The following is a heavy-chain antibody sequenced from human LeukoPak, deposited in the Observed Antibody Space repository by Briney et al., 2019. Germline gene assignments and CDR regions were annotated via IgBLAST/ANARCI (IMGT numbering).Heavy chain of an antibody. V-gene: IGHV4-34*01. CDR3: ARDEYSSSWPYYFDY. CDR1: GGSFSGYY. CDR2: INHSGST. J-gene: IGHJ4*02. D-gene: IGHD6-13*01. Sequence: SETLSLTCAVYGGSFSGYYWSWIRQPPGKGLEWIGEINHSGSTNYNSSLKSRVTISVDTSKNQFSLKLSSVTAADTAVYYCARDEYSSSWPYYFDYWGQGTLVTVSS.